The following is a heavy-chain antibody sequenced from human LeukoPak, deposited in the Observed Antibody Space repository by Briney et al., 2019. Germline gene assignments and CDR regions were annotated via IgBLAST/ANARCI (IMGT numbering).Heavy chain of an antibody. CDR2: ISAYNGNT. V-gene: IGHV1-18*04. Sequence: GASVKVSCKASGYTFTTYGISWVRQAPGQGLEWMGWISAYNGNTNYAQKLQGRVTMTTDTSTSTAYMELRSLRSDDTAVYYCARDPPLSIAVAGTSDYWGQGTLVTVSS. CDR3: ARDPPLSIAVAGTSDY. J-gene: IGHJ4*02. D-gene: IGHD6-19*01. CDR1: GYTFTTYG.